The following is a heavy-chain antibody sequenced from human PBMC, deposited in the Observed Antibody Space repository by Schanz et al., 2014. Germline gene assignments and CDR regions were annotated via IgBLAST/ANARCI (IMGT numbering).Heavy chain of an antibody. V-gene: IGHV3-33*01. J-gene: IGHJ4*02. CDR2: IWSDGSTK. CDR3: ARAHGNNWYGKGLDY. Sequence: QAQLMESGGGVVQPGTSLILSCSVPGFSLNTYGMHWVRQAPGKGPEWVAVIWSDGSTKYYADSVKGRFTISRDNSKNTLYLQRNSLRADDTAVYFCARAHGNNWYGKGLDYWGQGTQVTVSS. D-gene: IGHD1-1*01. CDR1: GFSLNTYG.